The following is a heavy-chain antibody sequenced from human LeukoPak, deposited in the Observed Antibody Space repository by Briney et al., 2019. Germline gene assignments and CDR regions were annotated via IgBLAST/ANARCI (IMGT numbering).Heavy chain of an antibody. CDR2: INTDNSNT. V-gene: IGHV1-3*04. J-gene: IGHJ4*02. D-gene: IGHD3-16*01. CDR3: ARDLVSIIFTYGGASGCGY. CDR1: GYSFSNYP. Sequence: ASVKVSCKASGYSFSNYPIHWVRQAPGQGLEWMGWINTDNSNTKSSQQFQGRVTITRDTSASTAYMELSSLRSEDTAVYYCARDLVSIIFTYGGASGCGYWGQGTLVTVSS.